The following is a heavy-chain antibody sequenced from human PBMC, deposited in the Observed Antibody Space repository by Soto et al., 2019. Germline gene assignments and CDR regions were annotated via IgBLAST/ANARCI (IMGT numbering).Heavy chain of an antibody. CDR1: GGTFSGYA. J-gene: IGHJ6*02. D-gene: IGHD3-10*01. CDR3: ARDYYGSGRPTHPAGMDV. Sequence: GASVKVSCKASGGTFSGYAISWVRQAPGQGLEWMGGIIPIFGTANYAQKFQGRVAITADESTSTAYMELSSLRSEDTAVYYCARDYYGSGRPTHPAGMDVWGEGTTVTVS. V-gene: IGHV1-69*13. CDR2: IIPIFGTA.